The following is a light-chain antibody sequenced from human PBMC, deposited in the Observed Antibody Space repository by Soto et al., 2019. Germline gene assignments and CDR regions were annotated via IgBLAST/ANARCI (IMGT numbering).Light chain of an antibody. V-gene: IGKV3-20*01. CDR1: QSVNTNY. CDR2: GAS. Sequence: EIVLTQSPGTLSLSPGERATLSCRASQSVNTNYLAWYQQKSGQPPRLLIYGASSRATGIPDRFSGSGSGTDFTLTISRLEPEDFAAYFCRQYGSSPITFGQGTRLEIK. CDR3: RQYGSSPIT. J-gene: IGKJ5*01.